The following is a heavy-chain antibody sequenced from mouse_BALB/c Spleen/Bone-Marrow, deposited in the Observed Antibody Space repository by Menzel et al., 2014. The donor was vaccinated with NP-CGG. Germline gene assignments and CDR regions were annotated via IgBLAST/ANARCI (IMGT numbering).Heavy chain of an antibody. D-gene: IGHD1-1*01. CDR3: AGYYYGEGFAH. CDR2: INPSIGYN. J-gene: IGHJ3*01. CDR1: GYTFTSYW. Sequence: VHLVESGAELAKPGASVKMSCKASGYTFTSYWMHWVKQRSGQGLEWIGYINPSIGYNEYNQKFKDKATLTADKSSSTAYMQLSSLTSEDSAVYYCAGYYYGEGFAHWGQGTLVTVSA. V-gene: IGHV1-7*01.